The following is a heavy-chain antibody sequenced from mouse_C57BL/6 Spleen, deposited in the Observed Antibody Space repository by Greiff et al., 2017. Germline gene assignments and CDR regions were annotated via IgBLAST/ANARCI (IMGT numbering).Heavy chain of an antibody. Sequence: EVKLVESGGDLVKPGGSLKLSCAASGFTFSSYGMSWVRQTPDKRLEWVATISSGGSYTYYPDSVKGRFPISRDNAKNTLYLQMSSLKSEDTAMYYCARRGTTVVAADWYFDVWGTGTTVTVSS. D-gene: IGHD1-1*01. V-gene: IGHV5-6*02. J-gene: IGHJ1*03. CDR3: ARRGTTVVAADWYFDV. CDR2: ISSGGSYT. CDR1: GFTFSSYG.